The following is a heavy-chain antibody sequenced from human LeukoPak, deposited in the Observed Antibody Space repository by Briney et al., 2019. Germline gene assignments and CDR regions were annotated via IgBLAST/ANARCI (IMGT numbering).Heavy chain of an antibody. Sequence: SSETLSLTCTVSGGSISSSSYYWGWIRQPPGKGLEWIGSLYYSGSTYYNLSLKSRVTMSVELSKNAFSLKLSSVTAADTAVYYRARLGYGDSSQAGYFDYWGQGTLVSVSS. CDR2: LYYSGST. CDR3: ARLGYGDSSQAGYFDY. D-gene: IGHD4-17*01. CDR1: GGSISSSSYY. J-gene: IGHJ4*02. V-gene: IGHV4-39*01.